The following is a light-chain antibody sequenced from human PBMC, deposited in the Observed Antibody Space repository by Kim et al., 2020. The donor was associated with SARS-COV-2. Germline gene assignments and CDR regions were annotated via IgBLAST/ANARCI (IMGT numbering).Light chain of an antibody. J-gene: IGLJ3*02. CDR3: AAWDGSLNGQL. Sequence: GQRVTISFSGSSSNIGTHTVHWFQQLPGTAPKLLIYNNDNRPSGVPARFSGSKSATSASLAISGLQSEDEADYYGAAWDGSLNGQLFGGGTRLTVL. CDR2: NND. V-gene: IGLV1-44*01. CDR1: SSNIGTHT.